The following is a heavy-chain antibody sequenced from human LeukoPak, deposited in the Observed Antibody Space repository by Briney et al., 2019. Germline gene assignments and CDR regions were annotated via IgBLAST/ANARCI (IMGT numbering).Heavy chain of an antibody. CDR1: GFTFNSYA. D-gene: IGHD2-2*03. Sequence: GGSLRLSCVASGFTFNSYAMSWVRQAQGKGLEWVSAIRGSGSSTYYADYGKGRFTISRDNSKSTLYLQMNSLGAEDTALYYCAKDNGYCTSTSCFLEYWGQGTLVTVSS. CDR2: IRGSGSST. CDR3: AKDNGYCTSTSCFLEY. J-gene: IGHJ4*02. V-gene: IGHV3-23*01.